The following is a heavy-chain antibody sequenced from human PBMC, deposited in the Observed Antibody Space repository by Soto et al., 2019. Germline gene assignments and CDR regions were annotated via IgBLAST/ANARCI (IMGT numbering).Heavy chain of an antibody. V-gene: IGHV3-23*01. CDR2: ISGSGGST. J-gene: IGHJ6*03. CDR3: AKGGIVVVPAAIPHYYYYYYMDV. Sequence: GGSLRLSCAASGFTFSSYAMSWVRQAPGKGLEWVSAISGSGGSTYYADSVKGRFTISRDNSKNTLYLQMNSLRAEDTAVYYCAKGGIVVVPAAIPHYYYYYYMDVWGKGTTVTVSS. CDR1: GFTFSSYA. D-gene: IGHD2-2*01.